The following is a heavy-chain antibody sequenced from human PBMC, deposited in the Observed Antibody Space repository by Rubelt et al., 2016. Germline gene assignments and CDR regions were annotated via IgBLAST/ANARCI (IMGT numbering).Heavy chain of an antibody. J-gene: IGHJ4*02. Sequence: QVQLVQSGAEVKKPGASVKVSCKVSGYTLTELSMHWVRQAPGKGLEWMGGFDPEDGETMYAQKCQGRVTITRDTSASTAYMELSSLRSEDTAVYYCARDTSSGWYDYWGQGTLVTVSS. D-gene: IGHD6-19*01. V-gene: IGHV1-24*01. CDR1: GYTLTELS. CDR2: FDPEDGET. CDR3: ARDTSSGWYDY.